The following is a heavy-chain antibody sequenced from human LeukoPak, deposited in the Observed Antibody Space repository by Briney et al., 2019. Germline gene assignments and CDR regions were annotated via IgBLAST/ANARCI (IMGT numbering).Heavy chain of an antibody. CDR2: IYYIGST. D-gene: IGHD3-10*01. V-gene: IGHV4-61*01. CDR3: ARTAYGSGTYYVKIFDY. CDR1: GGSVSSGSSY. Sequence: SETLSLTCTVSGGSVSSGSSYWSWIRQPPGKGLEWIGYIYYIGSTNYSPSLKSRVTISVDTSKNQFSLNLNTVTAADTAVSYCARTAYGSGTYYVKIFDYWGQGTLVTVSS. J-gene: IGHJ4*02.